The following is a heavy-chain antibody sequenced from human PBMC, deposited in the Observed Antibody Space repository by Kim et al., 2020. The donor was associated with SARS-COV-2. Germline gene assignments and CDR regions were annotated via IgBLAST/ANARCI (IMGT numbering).Heavy chain of an antibody. J-gene: IGHJ4*02. CDR1: GFTFSNYW. CDR2: INGNGGIT. V-gene: IGHV3-74*01. Sequence: GGSLRLSCAGSGFTFSNYWMNWVRQVPGKGLVWVSRINGNGGITTYADSVKGRFTISRDNSKSTLYLQMDSLRAEDKAVYYCARGIAVGGPGIGYCGQGTLVTLSA. D-gene: IGHD6-19*01. CDR3: ARGIAVGGPGIGY.